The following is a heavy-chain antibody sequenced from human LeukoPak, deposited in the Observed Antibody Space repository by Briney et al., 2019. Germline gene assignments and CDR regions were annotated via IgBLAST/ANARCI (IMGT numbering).Heavy chain of an antibody. CDR1: GFTFSSYA. Sequence: GGSLRLSCAASGFTFSSYAMSWVRQAPGKGLEWVSAISGSGGSTYYADSVKGRFTISRDNAKNSLYLQMNSLRAEDTAVYYCASTVTTDLFDYWGQGTLVTVSS. D-gene: IGHD4-17*01. CDR2: ISGSGGST. J-gene: IGHJ4*02. V-gene: IGHV3-23*01. CDR3: ASTVTTDLFDY.